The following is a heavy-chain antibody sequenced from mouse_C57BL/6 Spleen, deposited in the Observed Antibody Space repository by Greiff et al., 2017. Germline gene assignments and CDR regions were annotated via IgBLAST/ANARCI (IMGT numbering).Heavy chain of an antibody. V-gene: IGHV3-6*01. Sequence: EVKLQESGPGLVKPSQSLTLTCSVTGYSITSGYYWNWIRPFPGNKLEWMGYISYDGSNNYNQSLKNLITITRDTSKNQFFLKLNSVTPEDTATYICASLLRSWYFDYWGQGTTLTVSS. J-gene: IGHJ2*01. CDR1: GYSITSGYY. D-gene: IGHD1-1*01. CDR2: ISYDGSN. CDR3: ASLLRSWYFDY.